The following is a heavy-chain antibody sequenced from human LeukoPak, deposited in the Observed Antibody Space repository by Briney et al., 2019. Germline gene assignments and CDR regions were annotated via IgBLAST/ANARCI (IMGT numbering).Heavy chain of an antibody. V-gene: IGHV3-33*01. CDR2: IWYDGSNK. CDR3: ARSRYGGKPFDY. CDR1: GFTFSSYG. Sequence: GGSLRLSCAASGFTFSSYGMHWVRQAPGKGLEWVAVIWYDGSNKYYADSVKGRFTISRGNSKNTLYLQMNSLRAEDTAVYYCARSRYGGKPFDYWGQGTLVTVSS. D-gene: IGHD2-15*01. J-gene: IGHJ4*02.